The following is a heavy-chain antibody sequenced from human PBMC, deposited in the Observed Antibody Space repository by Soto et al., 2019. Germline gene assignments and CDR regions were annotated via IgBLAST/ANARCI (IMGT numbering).Heavy chain of an antibody. V-gene: IGHV1-18*01. Sequence: ASVKVSCKASGYTFTSYGISWVRQAPGQGLEWMGWISAYNGNTNYAQKLQGRVTMTTDTSTSTAYMELRSLRSDDTAVYYCAIDSGYCSSTSCPNTDAFDIWGQGTMVTVSS. CDR2: ISAYNGNT. CDR1: GYTFTSYG. D-gene: IGHD2-2*03. J-gene: IGHJ3*02. CDR3: AIDSGYCSSTSCPNTDAFDI.